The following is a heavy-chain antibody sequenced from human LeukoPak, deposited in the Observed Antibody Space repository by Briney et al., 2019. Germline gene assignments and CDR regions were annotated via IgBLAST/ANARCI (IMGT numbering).Heavy chain of an antibody. CDR2: IWYDGSNK. J-gene: IGHJ4*02. CDR1: GFTFSSYG. D-gene: IGHD2-2*01. Sequence: GGSLRLSCAASGFTFSSYGMHWVRQAPGKGLEWVAVIWYDGSNKYYADSVKGRFTISRDNSKSTLYLQMNSLRAEDTAVYYCAKSGGRYCSSTSCYPLWGQGTLVTVSS. CDR3: AKSGGRYCSSTSCYPL. V-gene: IGHV3-33*06.